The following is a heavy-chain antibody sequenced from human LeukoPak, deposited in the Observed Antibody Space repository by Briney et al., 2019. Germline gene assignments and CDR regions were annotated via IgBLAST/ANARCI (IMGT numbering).Heavy chain of an antibody. CDR1: GFTLTAYY. V-gene: IGHV1-2*02. CDR3: TRGRAATGIFWFDP. CDR2: INPNSGDT. J-gene: IGHJ5*02. D-gene: IGHD6-13*01. Sequence: ASVKVSCKASGFTLTAYYMHWVRQAPGQGLEWMGWINPNSGDTNYAQKFQGRVTMTRDTSISTAYMDLNRLRSDDTAVYYCTRGRAATGIFWFDPWGQGTLVTVSS.